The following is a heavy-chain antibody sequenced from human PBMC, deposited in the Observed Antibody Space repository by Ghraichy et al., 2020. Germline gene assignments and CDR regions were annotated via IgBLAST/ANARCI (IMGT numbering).Heavy chain of an antibody. D-gene: IGHD3-10*01. V-gene: IGHV3-43*01. Sequence: GGSLXLSCAASGFTFDDYTMHWVRQAPGKGLEWVSLISWDGGSTYYADSVKGRFTISRDNSKNSLYLQMNSLRTEDTALYYCAKDIGRVLLWFGVDYWGQGTLVTVSS. CDR2: ISWDGGST. CDR3: AKDIGRVLLWFGVDY. J-gene: IGHJ4*02. CDR1: GFTFDDYT.